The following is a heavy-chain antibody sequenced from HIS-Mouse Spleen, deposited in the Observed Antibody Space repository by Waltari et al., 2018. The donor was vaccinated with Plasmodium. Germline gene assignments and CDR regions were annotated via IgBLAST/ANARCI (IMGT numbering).Heavy chain of an antibody. CDR3: AKEVLGYYDFWSRPDY. V-gene: IGHV3-30*18. CDR2: ISYNGSNK. Sequence: QVKLAESGGGVVQPGRSLSLSCAAPGFTFRTYGMRWVRQGPGKGLDWVAIISYNGSNKYYADSVKGRFTNSRDNSKNTLYLQMNSLRAEDTALYYCAKEVLGYYDFWSRPDYWGQGTLVTVSS. CDR1: GFTFRTYG. D-gene: IGHD3-3*01. J-gene: IGHJ4*02.